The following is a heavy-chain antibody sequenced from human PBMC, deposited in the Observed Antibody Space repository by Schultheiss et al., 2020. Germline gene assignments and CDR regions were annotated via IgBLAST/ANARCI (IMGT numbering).Heavy chain of an antibody. Sequence: GGSLRLSCAASGFTFSSYSMNWVRQAPGKGLEWVSSINVSSNCSFHTDSLNGRFSISDDYAERSLCLQMTSLRAEDAAVYYCARDWVAVAVNGYYGMDVWGQGTTVTVYS. J-gene: IGHJ6*02. D-gene: IGHD6-19*01. CDR1: GFTFSSYS. CDR2: INVSSNCS. CDR3: ARDWVAVAVNGYYGMDV. V-gene: IGHV3-21*01.